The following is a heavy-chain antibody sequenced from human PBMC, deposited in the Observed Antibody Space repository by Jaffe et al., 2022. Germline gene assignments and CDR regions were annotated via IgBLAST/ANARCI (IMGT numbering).Heavy chain of an antibody. J-gene: IGHJ4*02. CDR2: ISSSSSYI. Sequence: EVQLVESGGGLVKPGGSLRLSCAASGFTFSSYSMNWVRQAPGKGLEWVSSISSSSSYIYYADSVKGRFTISRDNAKNSLYLQMNSLRAEDTAVYYCARAGGYGDPGDYFDYWGQGTLVTVSS. CDR1: GFTFSSYS. CDR3: ARAGGYGDPGDYFDY. V-gene: IGHV3-21*01. D-gene: IGHD4-17*01.